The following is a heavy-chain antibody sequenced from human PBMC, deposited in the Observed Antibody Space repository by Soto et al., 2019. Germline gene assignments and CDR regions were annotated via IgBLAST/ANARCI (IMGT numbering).Heavy chain of an antibody. Sequence: QVQLQQWGAGLLKPSETLSLTCAVYDGSFSGYYWILLRQTPGKGLEGIGEINYSGSTKYNPSLESRVTISVDTSKNQFSLRLSSVTAADTAVYYCARTGGMDVWSQGATVTVSS. J-gene: IGHJ6*02. CDR3: ARTGGMDV. CDR1: DGSFSGYY. V-gene: IGHV4-34*01. CDR2: INYSGST.